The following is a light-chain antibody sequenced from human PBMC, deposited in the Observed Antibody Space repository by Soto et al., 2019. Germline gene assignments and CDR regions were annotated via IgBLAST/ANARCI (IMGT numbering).Light chain of an antibody. Sequence: QSALTQPASVSGSPGQSITISCTGTSSDVGGYDLVSWYQLHPGKAPKLFIYEVTTRPSGVSNRFSGSKSGNTAALTISGRQAEDEADYYCNSHTGSTFWVFGGGTKLTVL. V-gene: IGLV2-14*01. CDR2: EVT. J-gene: IGLJ3*02. CDR3: NSHTGSTFWV. CDR1: SSDVGGYDL.